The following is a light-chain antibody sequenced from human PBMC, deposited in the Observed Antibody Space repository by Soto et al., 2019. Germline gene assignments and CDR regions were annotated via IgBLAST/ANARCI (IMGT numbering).Light chain of an antibody. Sequence: QSALTQPASVSASPGQSITISCTGTSSDVGGYNYVSWYQQHPGKAPKLMIYDVSNRPSGVSDRFSGSKSGNTASLTISGLQAEDEADYYCNSYTSSSTHVFGTGTKVTV. CDR1: SSDVGGYNY. J-gene: IGLJ1*01. V-gene: IGLV2-14*01. CDR2: DVS. CDR3: NSYTSSSTHV.